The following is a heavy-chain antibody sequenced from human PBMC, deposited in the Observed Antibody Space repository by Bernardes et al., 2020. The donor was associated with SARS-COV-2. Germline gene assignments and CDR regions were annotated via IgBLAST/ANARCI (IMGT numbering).Heavy chain of an antibody. Sequence: GGSLRLSCAASGFIFRSYAMTWVRQAPGKGLEWVSVITGSGGSTYYADSVKDRFTISRDNSKNTVYLQMNSLRAEDTALYYCAKVVPAVIRWGQIDCWSQGLLVTVS. CDR1: GFIFRSYA. V-gene: IGHV3-23*01. J-gene: IGHJ4*02. CDR2: ITGSGGST. CDR3: AKVVPAVIRWGQIDC. D-gene: IGHD2-2*02.